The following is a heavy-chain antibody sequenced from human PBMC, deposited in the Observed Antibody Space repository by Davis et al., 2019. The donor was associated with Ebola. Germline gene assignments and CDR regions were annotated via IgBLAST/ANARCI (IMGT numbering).Heavy chain of an antibody. J-gene: IGHJ4*02. CDR3: ARGERTVTTPLAY. D-gene: IGHD4-11*01. CDR1: GFTFSSYA. Sequence: PGGSLRLSCSASGFTFSSYAMHWVRQSPGKGLEYVSGISSNGGTTSYAKSVTGRFSISRDNSKNTLYLQMGSLTAEDTAVYYCARGERTVTTPLAYWGQGALVTVSS. V-gene: IGHV3-64D*06. CDR2: ISSNGGTT.